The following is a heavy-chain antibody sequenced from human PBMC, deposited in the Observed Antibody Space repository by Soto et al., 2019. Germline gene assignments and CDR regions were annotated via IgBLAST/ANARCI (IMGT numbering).Heavy chain of an antibody. Sequence: GGSLRLSCAASGFTFISYAMSWVRQAPGKGLEWVSAISGSGGSTYYADSVKGRFTISRDNSKNTLYLQMNSLRAEDTAVYYCAKAITYYYDSSGYEDYFDYWGQGTLVTVSS. CDR3: AKAITYYYDSSGYEDYFDY. D-gene: IGHD3-22*01. CDR2: ISGSGGST. V-gene: IGHV3-23*01. CDR1: GFTFISYA. J-gene: IGHJ4*02.